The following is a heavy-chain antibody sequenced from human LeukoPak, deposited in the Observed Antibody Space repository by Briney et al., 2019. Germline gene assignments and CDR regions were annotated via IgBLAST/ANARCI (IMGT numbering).Heavy chain of an antibody. CDR1: GYSFTSYW. CDR2: IYPGDSDT. Sequence: GGSLKISCKGSGYSFTSYWIGWVRQMSGKGLEWMGTIYPGDSDTRYSPSFQGQVTISADKSINTAYLQWSSLKTSDTAMYYCARYGSSWPFDFWGQGTVVTVSS. V-gene: IGHV5-51*01. CDR3: ARYGSSWPFDF. J-gene: IGHJ4*02. D-gene: IGHD6-13*01.